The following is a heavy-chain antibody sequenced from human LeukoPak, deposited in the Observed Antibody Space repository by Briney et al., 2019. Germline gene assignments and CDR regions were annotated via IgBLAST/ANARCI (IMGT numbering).Heavy chain of an antibody. J-gene: IGHJ4*02. CDR1: GGSFSGYY. CDR2: INHSGST. D-gene: IGHD5-12*01. V-gene: IGHV4-34*01. Sequence: SETLSLTCAVYGGSFSGYYWSWIRQPPGKGLEWIGEINHSGSTNYNPSLKSRVTISVDTSKNQFSLKLSSVTAADTAVYYCARRFGGYSNFDYWGQGTLVTVSS. CDR3: ARRFGGYSNFDY.